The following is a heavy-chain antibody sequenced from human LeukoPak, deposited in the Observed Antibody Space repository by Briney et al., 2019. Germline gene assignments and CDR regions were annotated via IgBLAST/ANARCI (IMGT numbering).Heavy chain of an antibody. D-gene: IGHD5-12*01. CDR3: AILGGGYDGDYYYYYMDV. J-gene: IGHJ6*03. CDR1: GYTFTSYY. CDR2: INPSGGST. V-gene: IGHV1-46*01. Sequence: EASVKVSCKASGYTFTSYYMHWVRQAPGQGLEWMGIINPSGGSTSYAQKSQGRVTMTRDTSTSTVYMELSSLRSEDTAVYYCAILGGGYDGDYYYYYMDVWGKGTTVTVSS.